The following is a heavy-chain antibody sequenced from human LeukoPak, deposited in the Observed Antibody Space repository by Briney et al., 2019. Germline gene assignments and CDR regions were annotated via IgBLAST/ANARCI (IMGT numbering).Heavy chain of an antibody. D-gene: IGHD2/OR15-2a*01. CDR3: ARDAIYFGAFDI. J-gene: IGHJ3*02. CDR1: GGSISSGDYY. Sequence: MRSQTLSLTCTVSGGSISSGDYYWSWIRQPPGKGLEWIGYIYYSGSTYYNPSLKSRVTISVDTSKNQFSLKLSSVTAADTAVYYCARDAIYFGAFDIWGQGTMVTVSS. V-gene: IGHV4-30-4*01. CDR2: IYYSGST.